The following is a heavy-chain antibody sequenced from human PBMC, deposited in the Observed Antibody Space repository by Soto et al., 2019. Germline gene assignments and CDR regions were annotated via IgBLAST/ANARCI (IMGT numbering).Heavy chain of an antibody. CDR1: GGTFSSYA. V-gene: IGHV1-69*13. CDR3: ARGGWPAMVLLPYYYYGMDV. J-gene: IGHJ6*02. D-gene: IGHD3-10*01. Sequence: GASVKVSCKASGGTFSSYAISWVRQAPGQGLEWMGGIIPIFGTANYAQKFQGRVTITADESTSTAYVELSSLRSEDTAVYYCARGGWPAMVLLPYYYYGMDVWGQGTTVTVSS. CDR2: IIPIFGTA.